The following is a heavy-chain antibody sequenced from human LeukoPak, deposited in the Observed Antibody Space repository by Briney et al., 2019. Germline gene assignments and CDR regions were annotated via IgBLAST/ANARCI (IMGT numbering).Heavy chain of an antibody. CDR1: GFTFSSYW. CDR3: ARRGSSSSSNFDY. V-gene: IGHV3-7*01. Sequence: PGGSLRLSCAASGFTFSSYWMSWVRQAPGKGLEWVANIKQDGSEKYYVDSVKGRFTISRDNAKNSLYLQMNSLRAEDTAVYYCARRGSSSSSNFDYWGQGTLVTVSS. J-gene: IGHJ4*02. CDR2: IKQDGSEK. D-gene: IGHD6-13*01.